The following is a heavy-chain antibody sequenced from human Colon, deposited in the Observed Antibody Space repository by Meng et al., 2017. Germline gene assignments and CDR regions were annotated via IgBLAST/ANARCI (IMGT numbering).Heavy chain of an antibody. V-gene: IGHV3-23*01. CDR1: GFTFANHA. D-gene: IGHD1-1*01. CDR2: ISGSGGII. Sequence: GGSLRLSCAASGFTFANHAMNWVRQAPGKGLEWVSGISGSGGIIHYADAVKGRFTISRDNSKNTLSLQMYSLRHEDTAVYYCAKDRVEMDDSWGQGTLVTVSS. CDR3: AKDRVEMDDS. J-gene: IGHJ4*02.